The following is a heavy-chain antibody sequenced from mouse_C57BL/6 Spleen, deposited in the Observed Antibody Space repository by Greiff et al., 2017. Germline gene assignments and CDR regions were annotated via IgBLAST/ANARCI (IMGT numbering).Heavy chain of an antibody. CDR3: ATDYGNFWFAY. D-gene: IGHD2-1*01. CDR2: IYPGDGDT. J-gene: IGHJ3*01. Sequence: VKLQESGPELVKPGASVKISCKASGYAFSSSWMNWVKQRPGKGLEWIGRIYPGDGDTNYNGKFKGKATLTADKSSSTAYMQLSSLTSEDSAVYYCATDYGNFWFAYWGQGTLVTVSA. CDR1: GYAFSSSW. V-gene: IGHV1-82*01.